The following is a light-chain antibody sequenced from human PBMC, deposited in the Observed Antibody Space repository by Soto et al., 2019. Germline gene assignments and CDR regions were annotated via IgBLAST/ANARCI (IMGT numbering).Light chain of an antibody. CDR2: DAS. CDR1: QNIDSY. Sequence: ESVLTQSPATLSLSPGERATLSCRASQNIDSYLAWYQQRPGQAPRLLIYDASKRATGIPARFSGSGSGTDFTLTISSLEPEDFAVYYCQQYGGSPFTFGPGTKVDIK. CDR3: QQYGGSPFT. V-gene: IGKV3-11*01. J-gene: IGKJ3*01.